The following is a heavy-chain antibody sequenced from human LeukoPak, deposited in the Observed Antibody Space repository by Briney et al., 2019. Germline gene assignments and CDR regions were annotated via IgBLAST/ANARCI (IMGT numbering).Heavy chain of an antibody. V-gene: IGHV3-21*03. D-gene: IGHD3-3*01. Sequence: AGGSLRLSCAASGFTFSTFSMNWVRQAPGKGLEWVSSITSSSSYIYYADSVKGRFTISRDNAKNSLYLQMSSLRAEDTAVYYCARDLEEFDAFDIWGQGTMVTASS. CDR3: ARDLEEFDAFDI. CDR2: ITSSSSYI. CDR1: GFTFSTFS. J-gene: IGHJ3*02.